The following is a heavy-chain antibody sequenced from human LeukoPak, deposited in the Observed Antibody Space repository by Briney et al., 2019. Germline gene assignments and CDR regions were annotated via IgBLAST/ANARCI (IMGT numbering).Heavy chain of an antibody. D-gene: IGHD6-13*01. Sequence: GGSLRLSCTASGFTFGDYAMSWFRQAPGKGLEWVSYISSSGSTIYYADSVKGRFTISRDNAKNSLYLQMNSLRAEDTAVYYCAREDGIAAASFDYWGQGTLVTVSS. V-gene: IGHV3-48*03. J-gene: IGHJ4*02. CDR3: AREDGIAAASFDY. CDR1: GFTFGDYA. CDR2: ISSSGSTI.